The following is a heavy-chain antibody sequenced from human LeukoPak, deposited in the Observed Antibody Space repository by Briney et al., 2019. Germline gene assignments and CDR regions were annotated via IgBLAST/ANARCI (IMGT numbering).Heavy chain of an antibody. J-gene: IGHJ4*02. CDR1: GFTFSSYA. Sequence: PGGSLRLSCAASGFTFSSYAMSWVRQAPGKGLEWVSTISGSGGSTYYADSVRGRFTTSRDNSKNTLYLQVNSLRAEDTAVYYCAKDPLGGDCSSTSCYVLRPFDFWGQGTLVTVSS. D-gene: IGHD2-2*01. V-gene: IGHV3-23*01. CDR3: AKDPLGGDCSSTSCYVLRPFDF. CDR2: ISGSGGST.